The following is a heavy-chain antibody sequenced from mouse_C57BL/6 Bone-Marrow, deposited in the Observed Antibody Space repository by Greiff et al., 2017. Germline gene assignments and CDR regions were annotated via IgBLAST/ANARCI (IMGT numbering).Heavy chain of an antibody. J-gene: IGHJ3*01. CDR2: IDPSDSYT. D-gene: IGHD2-4*01. Sequence: QVQLKQPGAELVRPGTSVKLSCKASGYTFTSYWMQWVKQRPGQGLEWIGVIDPSDSYTNYNQKFKGKATLTVDTSSSTAYMQLSSLTSEDSAVYYCARTYYDYEGFAYWGQGTLVTVSA. CDR3: ARTYYDYEGFAY. V-gene: IGHV1-59*01. CDR1: GYTFTSYW.